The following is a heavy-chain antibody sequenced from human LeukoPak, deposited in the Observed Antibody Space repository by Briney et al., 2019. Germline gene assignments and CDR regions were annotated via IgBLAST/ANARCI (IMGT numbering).Heavy chain of an antibody. CDR2: ISGSGGST. CDR3: AKDYIAADFI. V-gene: IGHV3-23*01. J-gene: IGHJ4*02. D-gene: IGHD6-13*01. Sequence: GGSLRLSCAAAGFTFGSYAMSWVRQAPGKGLEWVSAISGSGGSTYYADSVKGRFTISRGNSKNTLYLQMNSLRAEDTAVYYCAKDYIAADFIWGQGTLVTVSS. CDR1: GFTFGSYA.